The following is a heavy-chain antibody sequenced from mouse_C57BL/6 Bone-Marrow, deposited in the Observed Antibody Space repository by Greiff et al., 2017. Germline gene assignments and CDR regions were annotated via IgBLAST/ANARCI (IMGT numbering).Heavy chain of an antibody. CDR1: GYTFTSYW. CDR3: ARWLLRFYYFDY. Sequence: VQLQQSGAELAKPGASVKLSCKASGYTFTSYWMHWVKQRPGQGLEWIGYINPSSGYTKYNQKFKDKATLTADKSSSTAYMELRSLTSEDSAVYFCARWLLRFYYFDYWGQGTTLTVSS. CDR2: INPSSGYT. D-gene: IGHD2-3*01. V-gene: IGHV1-7*01. J-gene: IGHJ2*01.